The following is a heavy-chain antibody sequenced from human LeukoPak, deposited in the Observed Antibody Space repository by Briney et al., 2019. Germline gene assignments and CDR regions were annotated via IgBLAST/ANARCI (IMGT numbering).Heavy chain of an antibody. Sequence: ASVKVSXKASGYTFTGYYMHWVRQAPGQGLEWMGWIDPNSGGTNYAQKFQGRVTMTRDTSISTAYMELSRLRSDDTAVYYCARDALYCSSTSCYLNWFDPWGQGTLVTVSS. V-gene: IGHV1-2*02. J-gene: IGHJ5*02. CDR2: IDPNSGGT. CDR1: GYTFTGYY. D-gene: IGHD2-2*01. CDR3: ARDALYCSSTSCYLNWFDP.